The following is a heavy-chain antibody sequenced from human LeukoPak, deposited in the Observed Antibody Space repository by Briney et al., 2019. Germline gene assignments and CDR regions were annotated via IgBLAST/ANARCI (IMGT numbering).Heavy chain of an antibody. CDR1: GFTFSCYA. D-gene: IGHD1-26*01. V-gene: IGHV3-30-3*01. J-gene: IGHJ4*02. CDR2: ISYDGSNK. CDR3: ARARIVGATRLDY. Sequence: GGSLRLSCAASGFTFSCYAMHWVRQAPGKGLEWVAVISYDGSNKYYADSVKGRFTISRDNSKNTLYLQMNSLRAEDTAVYYCARARIVGATRLDYWGQGTLVTVSS.